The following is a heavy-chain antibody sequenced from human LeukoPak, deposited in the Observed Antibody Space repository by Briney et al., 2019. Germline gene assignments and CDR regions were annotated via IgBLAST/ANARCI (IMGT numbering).Heavy chain of an antibody. CDR3: ASPVSDEGAFDI. CDR2: MNPNSGNT. CDR1: GGTFSSYA. J-gene: IGHJ3*02. V-gene: IGHV1-8*03. Sequence: ASVKVSCKASGGTFSSYAISWVRQAPGQGLEWMGWMNPNSGNTGYAQKFQGRVTITRNTSISTAYMELSSLRSEDTAVYYCASPVSDEGAFDIWGQGAMVTVSS.